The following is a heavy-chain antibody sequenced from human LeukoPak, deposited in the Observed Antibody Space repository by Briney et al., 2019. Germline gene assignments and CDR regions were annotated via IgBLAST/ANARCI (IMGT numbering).Heavy chain of an antibody. CDR3: ARGGYGSGSYYTFYYYYGMDV. CDR2: ISYDGSNK. V-gene: IGHV3-30-3*01. CDR1: GFTFSSYA. J-gene: IGHJ6*02. Sequence: GGSLRLSCAASGFTFSSYAMHWVRQAPGKGLEGVAVISYDGSNKYYADSVKGRFTISRDNSKNTLYLQMNSLRAEDTAVYYCARGGYGSGSYYTFYYYYGMDVWGQGTTVTVSS. D-gene: IGHD3-10*01.